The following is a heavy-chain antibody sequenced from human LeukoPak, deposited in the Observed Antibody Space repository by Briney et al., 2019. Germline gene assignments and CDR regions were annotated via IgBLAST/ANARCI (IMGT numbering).Heavy chain of an antibody. CDR2: IHSGGTT. V-gene: IGHV3-53*01. J-gene: IGHJ4*02. CDR3: ARDSDSGYGPFAS. D-gene: IGHD5-12*01. CDR1: GFTVSNNY. Sequence: GGSLRLYCAASGFTVSNNYMSWGREAPGKGLEWVSVIHSGGTTSYADSVQGRFTISRDNSKTTVYLHMNSLRAEDTAVYYCARDSDSGYGPFASWGQGTLVTVSS.